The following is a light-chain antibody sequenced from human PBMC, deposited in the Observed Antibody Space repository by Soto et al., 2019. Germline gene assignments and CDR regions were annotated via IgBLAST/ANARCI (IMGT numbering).Light chain of an antibody. CDR3: QQSYSTSWT. J-gene: IGKJ1*01. CDR1: QSISSY. V-gene: IGKV1-39*01. CDR2: AAS. Sequence: DIQMSQSPSSLSASVGDRVTITCRASQSISSYLNWYQQKPGKAPKLLIYAASSLQSGVPSRFSGSGSGTDFTLTTSSLHPEDFATYYCQQSYSTSWTFGQGTKVEIK.